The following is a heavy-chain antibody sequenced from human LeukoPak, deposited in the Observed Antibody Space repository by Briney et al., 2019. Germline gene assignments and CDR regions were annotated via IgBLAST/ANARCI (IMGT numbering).Heavy chain of an antibody. Sequence: SETLSLTCTVSGGSIRSSSYFRGWIRQPPGKGLEWIGSIYYSGSTYYNPSLKSRVTISVDTSKNQFSLKLSSVTAADTAVYYCARGDYDYVWGRYRGYYYYYMDVWGKGTTVTVSS. D-gene: IGHD3-16*02. CDR3: ARGDYDYVWGRYRGYYYYYMDV. V-gene: IGHV4-39*07. J-gene: IGHJ6*03. CDR1: GGSIRSSSYF. CDR2: IYYSGST.